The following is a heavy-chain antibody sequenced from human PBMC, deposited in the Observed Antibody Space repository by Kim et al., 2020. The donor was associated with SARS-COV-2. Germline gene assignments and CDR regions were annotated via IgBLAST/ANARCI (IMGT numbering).Heavy chain of an antibody. Sequence: SVKVSCKASGGTFSSYAISWVRQAPGQGLEWMGGIIPIFGTANYAQKFQGRVTITADESTSTAYMELSSLRSEDTAVYYCARDTSSSFPGVKNGMDVWGQGTTVTVSS. CDR3: ARDTSSSFPGVKNGMDV. CDR2: IIPIFGTA. CDR1: GGTFSSYA. V-gene: IGHV1-69*13. D-gene: IGHD6-13*01. J-gene: IGHJ6*02.